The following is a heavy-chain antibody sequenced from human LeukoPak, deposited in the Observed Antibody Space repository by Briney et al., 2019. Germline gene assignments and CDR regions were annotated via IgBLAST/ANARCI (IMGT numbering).Heavy chain of an antibody. V-gene: IGHV3-64*01. D-gene: IGHD3-10*01. CDR1: GFTFSSYA. CDR3: ARGLWFGELQTAIDY. CDR2: ISSNGGST. J-gene: IGHJ4*02. Sequence: PGGSLRLSCAASGFTFSSYAMHWVRQAPGKGLEYVSAISSNGGSTYYANSVKGRFTISRDNSKNTLYLQMGSLRAEDMAVYYCARGLWFGELQTAIDYWGQGTLVTVSS.